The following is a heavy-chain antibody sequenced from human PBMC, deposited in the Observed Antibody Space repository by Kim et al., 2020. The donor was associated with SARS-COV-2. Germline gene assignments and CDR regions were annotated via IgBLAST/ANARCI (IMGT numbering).Heavy chain of an antibody. J-gene: IGHJ6*02. D-gene: IGHD1-1*01. V-gene: IGHV4-31*03. CDR2: IYYSGST. Sequence: SETLSLTCTVSGGSISSGGYYWSWIRQHPGKGLEWIGYIYYSGSTYYNPSLKSRVTISVDTSKNQFSLKLSSVTAADTAVYYCARGPLNNPVPLGYYYYYGMDVWGQGTTVTVSS. CDR3: ARGPLNNPVPLGYYYYYGMDV. CDR1: GGSISSGGYY.